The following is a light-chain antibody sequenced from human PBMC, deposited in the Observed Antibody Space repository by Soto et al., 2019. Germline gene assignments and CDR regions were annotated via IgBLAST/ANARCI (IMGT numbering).Light chain of an antibody. CDR1: QSVSSSY. CDR3: QQYGSSPVT. V-gene: IGKV3-20*01. J-gene: IGKJ1*01. Sequence: EIVLTQSPGTLSLSPGERATLSCRARQSVSSSYLAWYQQKPGQAPRLLIYGASSRATGIPGRFSGSGSGTDLTLTISRLEPEDFAVYYCQQYGSSPVTFGQGTKVEIK. CDR2: GAS.